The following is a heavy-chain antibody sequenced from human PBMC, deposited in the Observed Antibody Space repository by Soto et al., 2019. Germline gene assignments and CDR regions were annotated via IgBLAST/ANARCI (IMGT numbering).Heavy chain of an antibody. D-gene: IGHD6-13*01. V-gene: IGHV4-39*01. Sequence: SETLSLTCTVSGGSISSSSYYWGWIRQPPGKGLEWIGSIYYSGSTYYNPSLKSRVTISVDTSKNQFSLKLSSVTAADTAVYYCARQSGPGYSSSWILYWGQGTLVTVSS. CDR1: GGSISSSSYY. J-gene: IGHJ4*02. CDR2: IYYSGST. CDR3: ARQSGPGYSSSWILY.